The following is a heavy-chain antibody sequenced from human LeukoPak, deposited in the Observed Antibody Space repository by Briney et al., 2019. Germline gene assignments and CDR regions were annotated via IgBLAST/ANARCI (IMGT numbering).Heavy chain of an antibody. CDR2: IYSGGTT. J-gene: IGHJ4*02. CDR3: ARDIPYSGLDY. Sequence: GGSLRLSCAASGFFVSTNYMSWVRQPPGKGLEWVSVIYSGGTTYYADSVQGRFTISRDNSKNTLYLQMSSLRAEDTAVYYCARDIPYSGLDYWGQGTLVTVSS. D-gene: IGHD1-26*01. CDR1: GFFVSTNY. V-gene: IGHV3-66*01.